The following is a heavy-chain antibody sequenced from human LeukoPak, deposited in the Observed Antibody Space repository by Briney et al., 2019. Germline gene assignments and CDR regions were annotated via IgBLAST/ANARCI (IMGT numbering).Heavy chain of an antibody. V-gene: IGHV1-18*04. D-gene: IGHD2-2*01. CDR3: AREGAYCSSTSCHLQNWFDP. CDR1: GYSFTSYW. J-gene: IGHJ5*02. CDR2: ISAYNGNT. Sequence: GESLKISCKGSGYSFTSYWIGWVRQAPGQGLEWMGWISAYNGNTNYAQNLQGRVTMTTDTSTSTAYMELRSLRSDDTAVYYCAREGAYCSSTSCHLQNWFDPWGQGTLVTVSS.